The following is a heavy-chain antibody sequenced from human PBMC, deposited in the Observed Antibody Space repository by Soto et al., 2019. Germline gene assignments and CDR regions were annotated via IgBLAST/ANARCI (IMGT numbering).Heavy chain of an antibody. CDR1: GGSFSGYY. Sequence: QVQLQQWGAGLLKPSETLSLTCAVYGGSFSGYYWSWIRQPPGKGLEWIGEINHSGSTNYNPSLKSRVTISVDTSKNQFYLKLSSVTAADTAVYYCARGRGGYDRAFDYWGQGTLVTVSS. V-gene: IGHV4-34*01. D-gene: IGHD5-12*01. CDR3: ARGRGGYDRAFDY. CDR2: INHSGST. J-gene: IGHJ4*02.